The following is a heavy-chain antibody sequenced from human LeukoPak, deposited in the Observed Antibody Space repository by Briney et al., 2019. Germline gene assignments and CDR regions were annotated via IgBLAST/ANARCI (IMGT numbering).Heavy chain of an antibody. Sequence: ASVKVSCKASGYTFTGYYMHWVRQAPGQGLGWMGRINPNSGGTNYAQKFQGRVTMTRGTSISTAYMELSRLRSDDTAVYYCARVKAGGPVGSSPVDYWGQGTLVTVSS. V-gene: IGHV1-2*06. J-gene: IGHJ4*02. CDR1: GYTFTGYY. CDR2: INPNSGGT. CDR3: ARVKAGGPVGSSPVDY. D-gene: IGHD1-26*01.